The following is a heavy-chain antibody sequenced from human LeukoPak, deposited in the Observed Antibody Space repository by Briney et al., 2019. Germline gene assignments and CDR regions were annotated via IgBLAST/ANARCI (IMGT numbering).Heavy chain of an antibody. Sequence: PSETLSLTCTVSGGSISSYYWSWIRQPPGKGLEWIGYIYYSGSTNYNPSLKSRVTISVDTSKNQFSLKLSSVTAADTAVYYCARDGSREYNGNQPGFDYWGQGTLVTVSS. D-gene: IGHD1-14*01. J-gene: IGHJ4*02. CDR3: ARDGSREYNGNQPGFDY. CDR2: IYYSGST. V-gene: IGHV4-59*01. CDR1: GGSISSYY.